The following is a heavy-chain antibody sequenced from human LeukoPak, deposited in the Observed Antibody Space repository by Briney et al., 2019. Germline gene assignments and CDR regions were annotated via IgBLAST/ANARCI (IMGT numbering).Heavy chain of an antibody. CDR1: GFTFSSYG. D-gene: IGHD3-10*01. J-gene: IGHJ4*02. CDR2: ISYDGSNK. Sequence: PGRSLRLSCAASGFTFSSYGMHWVRQAPGKGLEWVAVISYDGSNKYYADSVKGRFTISRDNSKNTLYLQMNSLRAEDTAVYYCAKEITMVRGVKGYWGQGTLVTVSS. V-gene: IGHV3-30*18. CDR3: AKEITMVRGVKGY.